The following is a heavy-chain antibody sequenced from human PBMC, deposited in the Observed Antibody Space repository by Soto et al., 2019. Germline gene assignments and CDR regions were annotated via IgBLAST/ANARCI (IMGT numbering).Heavy chain of an antibody. V-gene: IGHV6-1*01. CDR2: TYYRSKWYN. CDR3: ARDPTYSSSWYPGYYYYYGMDV. D-gene: IGHD6-13*01. CDR1: VDIVSSNSAA. J-gene: IGHJ6*02. Sequence: SQTLSLTCAISVDIVSSNSAAWNCIRQSPSRGLEWLGRTYYRSKWYNDYAVSVKSRITINPDTSKNQFSLQLNSVTPEDTAVYYCARDPTYSSSWYPGYYYYYGMDVWGQGTTVTVSS.